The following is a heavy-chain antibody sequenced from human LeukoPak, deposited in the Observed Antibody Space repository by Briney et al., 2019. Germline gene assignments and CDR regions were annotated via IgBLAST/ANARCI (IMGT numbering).Heavy chain of an antibody. CDR3: ARRFNYYDSSGYYEGFYFDY. CDR2: ISAY. D-gene: IGHD3-22*01. CDR1: GYTFTSYD. J-gene: IGHJ4*02. Sequence: ASVKVSCKASGYTFTSYDINWVRQAPGQGLEWMGWISAYAQKFQGRVTMTTDTPTSTAYMELRSLRSDDTAVYYCARRFNYYDSSGYYEGFYFDYWGQGTLVTVSS. V-gene: IGHV1-18*01.